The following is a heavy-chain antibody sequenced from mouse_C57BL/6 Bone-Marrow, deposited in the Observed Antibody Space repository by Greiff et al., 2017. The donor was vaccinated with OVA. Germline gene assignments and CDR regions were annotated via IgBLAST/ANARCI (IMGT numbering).Heavy chain of an antibody. V-gene: IGHV5-15*01. CDR3: ARQLGRDWYFDV. CDR2: ISNLAYSI. J-gene: IGHJ1*03. D-gene: IGHD4-1*01. CDR1: GFTFSDYG. Sequence: EVKLMESGGGLVQPGGSLKLSCAASGFTFSDYGMAWVRQAPRKGPEWVAFISNLAYSIYYADTVTGRFTISRENAKNTLYLERSSLRSEDTARYYCARQLGRDWYFDVWGTGTTVTVSS.